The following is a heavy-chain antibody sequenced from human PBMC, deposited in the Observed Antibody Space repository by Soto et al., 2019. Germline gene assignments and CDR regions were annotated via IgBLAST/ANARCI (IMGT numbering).Heavy chain of an antibody. D-gene: IGHD3-9*01. CDR2: IWYDGSNK. CDR1: GFTFSSYG. Sequence: QVQLVESGGGVVQPGRSLRLSCAASGFTFSSYGMHWVRQAPGKGLEWVAVIWYDGSNKYYADSVKGRFTISRDNSKNPLYLQMNSLRAEDTAVYYCARDLRGMDVWGPGTTVTVSS. CDR3: ARDLRGMDV. J-gene: IGHJ6*02. V-gene: IGHV3-33*01.